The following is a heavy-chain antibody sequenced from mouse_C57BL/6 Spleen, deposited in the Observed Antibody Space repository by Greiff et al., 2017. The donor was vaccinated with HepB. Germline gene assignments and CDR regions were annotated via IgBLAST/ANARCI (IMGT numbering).Heavy chain of an antibody. V-gene: IGHV1-81*01. J-gene: IGHJ3*01. Sequence: VQLQQSGAELARPGASVKLSCKASGYTFTSYGISWVKQRTGQGLEWIGEIYPRSGNTYYNEKFKGKATLTADKSSSTAYMELRSLTSEDSAVYFWAREGYDYDKGAWFAYWGQGTLVTVSS. D-gene: IGHD2-4*01. CDR2: IYPRSGNT. CDR1: GYTFTSYG. CDR3: AREGYDYDKGAWFAY.